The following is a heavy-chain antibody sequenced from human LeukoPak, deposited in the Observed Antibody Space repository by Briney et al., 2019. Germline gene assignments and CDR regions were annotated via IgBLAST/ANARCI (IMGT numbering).Heavy chain of an antibody. D-gene: IGHD3-9*01. CDR3: ARWLYDILTGYPYYYMDV. Sequence: ASVKVSCKASGYTFTGYYMHWVRQAPGQGLEWMGWISAYNGNTNYAQKLQGRVTMTTDTSTSTAYMELRSLRSDDTAVYYCARWLYDILTGYPYYYMDVWDKGTTVTVSS. J-gene: IGHJ6*03. V-gene: IGHV1-18*04. CDR2: ISAYNGNT. CDR1: GYTFTGYY.